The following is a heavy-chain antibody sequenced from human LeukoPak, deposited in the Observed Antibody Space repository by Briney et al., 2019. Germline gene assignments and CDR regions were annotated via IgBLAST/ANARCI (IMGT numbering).Heavy chain of an antibody. CDR2: ISWNSGSI. Sequence: GGSLRLSCAASGFTFDDYAMHWVRQAPGKGLEWVSGISWNSGSIGYADSVKGRFTISRDNAKNSLYLQMNSLRAEDTAVYYCASSSRYCSSTSCSPYGMDVWGQGTTVTVSS. J-gene: IGHJ6*02. CDR3: ASSSRYCSSTSCSPYGMDV. CDR1: GFTFDDYA. V-gene: IGHV3-9*01. D-gene: IGHD2-2*01.